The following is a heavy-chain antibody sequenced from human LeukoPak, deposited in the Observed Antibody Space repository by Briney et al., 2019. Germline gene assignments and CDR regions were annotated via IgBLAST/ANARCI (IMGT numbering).Heavy chain of an antibody. D-gene: IGHD1-26*01. V-gene: IGHV4-59*01. Sequence: SETLSLTCTVSGGSISSYYWSWIRQPPGKGLERIGYIYYSGSTNYNPSLKSRVTISVDTSKNQFSLKLSSVTAADTAVYYCATGSGSYLRGAFDIWGQGTMVTVSS. CDR2: IYYSGST. CDR1: GGSISSYY. J-gene: IGHJ3*02. CDR3: ATGSGSYLRGAFDI.